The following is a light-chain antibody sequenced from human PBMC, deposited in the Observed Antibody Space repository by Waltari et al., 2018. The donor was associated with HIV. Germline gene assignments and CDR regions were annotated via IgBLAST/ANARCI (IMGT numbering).Light chain of an antibody. J-gene: IGLJ2*01. Sequence: LTQSPSASASVGASVKLTCTLSSGHSSYTIAWHQQQPQKGPRYLMKIHTDGRHTEWDGIPHRFSGSSCGAERALTISSLQSEDEADYYCQTWGSGIQGFGGGTKLTVL. CDR2: IHTDGRH. CDR1: SGHSSYT. CDR3: QTWGSGIQG. V-gene: IGLV4-69*01.